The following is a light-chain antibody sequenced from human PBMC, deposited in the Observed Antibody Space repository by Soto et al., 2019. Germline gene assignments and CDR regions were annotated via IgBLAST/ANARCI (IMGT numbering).Light chain of an antibody. CDR1: NSDVETYNL. CDR3: CAYAGNTLHVI. V-gene: IGLV2-23*01. J-gene: IGLJ2*01. CDR2: EDN. Sequence: QSALTQPAAVSGSSEQSITIFCTGTNSDVETYNLVSWYQHHPGKAPKLMIYEDNKLPPGISIRFSGSRSGNTASQTISELQDEDEADDYCCAYAGNTLHVIFGGGTKLTVL.